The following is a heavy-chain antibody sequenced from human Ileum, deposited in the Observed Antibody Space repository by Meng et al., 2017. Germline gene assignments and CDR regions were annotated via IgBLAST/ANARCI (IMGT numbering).Heavy chain of an antibody. CDR3: VRGVFDS. CDR1: GFAFHYFG. Sequence: EVQVLESGGGLARPGWSLRLSCAASGFAFHYFGVSWVRQAPGKGLEWVALINGGGGLTYYADSVTGRFTISRDNSKNTLHLQMNSLRPDDTATYYCVRGVFDSWGQGTLVTVSS. CDR2: INGGGGLT. V-gene: IGHV3-23*01. J-gene: IGHJ5*01.